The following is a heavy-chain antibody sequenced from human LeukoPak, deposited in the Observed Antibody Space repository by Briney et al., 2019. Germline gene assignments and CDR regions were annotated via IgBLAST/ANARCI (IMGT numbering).Heavy chain of an antibody. CDR3: ARGGGLRGYYFDY. V-gene: IGHV4-39*07. CDR1: GGSISSSSYY. D-gene: IGHD3-16*01. CDR2: INHSGST. Sequence: PSETLSLTCTVSGGSISSSSYYWTWIRQPPGKGLEWIGEINHSGSTNYNPSLKSRVTISVDTSKNQFSLKLNSVTAADTAVYYCARGGGLRGYYFDYWGRGALVTVSS. J-gene: IGHJ4*02.